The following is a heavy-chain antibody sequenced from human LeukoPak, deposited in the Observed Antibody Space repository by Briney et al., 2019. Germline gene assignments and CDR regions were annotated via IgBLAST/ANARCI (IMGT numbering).Heavy chain of an antibody. D-gene: IGHD3-22*01. V-gene: IGHV4-39*07. CDR1: GGSISSYY. CDR2: IYYTGVT. Sequence: SETLSLTCTVSGGSISSYYWGWIRQPPGKGLEWIGTIYYTGVTYYNPSLKSRVTISVDTSKNQFSLNLSSVTAADTAVYYCARADYDNVDWGQGTLVTVSS. CDR3: ARADYDNVD. J-gene: IGHJ4*02.